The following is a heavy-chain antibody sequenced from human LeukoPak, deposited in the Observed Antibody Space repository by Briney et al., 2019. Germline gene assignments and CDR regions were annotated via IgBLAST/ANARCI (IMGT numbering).Heavy chain of an antibody. CDR1: GYIFTSYS. Sequence: SVKVSCKASGYIFTSYSISWVRQAPGQGLEWMGGIIPIFGTANYAQKFQGRVTITADESTSTAYMELSSLRSEDTAVYYCARSVETATAVDYWGQGTLVTVSS. D-gene: IGHD5-24*01. CDR3: ARSVETATAVDY. CDR2: IIPIFGTA. J-gene: IGHJ4*02. V-gene: IGHV1-69*13.